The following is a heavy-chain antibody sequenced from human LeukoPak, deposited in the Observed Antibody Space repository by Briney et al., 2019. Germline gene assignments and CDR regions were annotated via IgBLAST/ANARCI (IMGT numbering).Heavy chain of an antibody. J-gene: IGHJ4*02. V-gene: IGHV3-48*01. D-gene: IGHD2-2*01. CDR2: ISSSSTI. Sequence: PGGSLRLSCAASGFTFSSYSMNWVRQAPGKGLEWVSYISSSSTIYYADSVKGRFTISRDNARNSLYLQMNSLRAEDTAVYYCASMAVVPAARDYWGQGTLVTVSS. CDR1: GFTFSSYS. CDR3: ASMAVVPAARDY.